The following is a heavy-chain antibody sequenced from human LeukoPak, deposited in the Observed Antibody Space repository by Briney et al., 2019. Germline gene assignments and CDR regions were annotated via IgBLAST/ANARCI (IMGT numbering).Heavy chain of an antibody. CDR3: ARVPGRDPAFDY. CDR1: GLTVSDSY. V-gene: IGHV3-66*01. CDR2: IYVDGTT. J-gene: IGHJ4*02. Sequence: GGSLRLSCTASGLTVSDSYMTWVRQAPGKGLECVAVIYVDGTTYYADSVRGRFTISRDKSKNTLYLQLNRLRVEDTALYYCARVPGRDPAFDYWGQGTPVTVSS.